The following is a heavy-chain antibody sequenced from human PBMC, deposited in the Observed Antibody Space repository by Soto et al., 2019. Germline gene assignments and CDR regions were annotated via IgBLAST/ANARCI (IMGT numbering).Heavy chain of an antibody. CDR1: GPTIDDYA. Sequence: EVQLVESGGGLVKPGGSLRLSCAVSGPTIDDYAMHWVRQVPGKGLEWVSGIFWRGGGTGYADSVKGRFTISRDRAKNSLSLQVNSLTIEDPAVYYCGKDLSPGGLEAWGQGTLVTVSS. J-gene: IGHJ5*02. D-gene: IGHD3-16*01. V-gene: IGHV3-9*01. CDR3: GKDLSPGGLEA. CDR2: IFWRGGGT.